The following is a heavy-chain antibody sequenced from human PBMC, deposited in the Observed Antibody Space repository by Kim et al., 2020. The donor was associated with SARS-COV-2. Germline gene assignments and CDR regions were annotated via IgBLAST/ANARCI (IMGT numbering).Heavy chain of an antibody. V-gene: IGHV3-48*02. D-gene: IGHD1-1*01. CDR3: ARDNWADY. CDR1: GFTLRTYS. Sequence: GGSLRLSCAASGFTLRTYSMIWVRQAPGKGLEWVSYISESSSTIYYADSVKGRFIISRDNAKNSLYLQMNSLRDEDTAVYYCARDNWADYWGQGTLVTVS. J-gene: IGHJ4*02. CDR2: ISESSSTI.